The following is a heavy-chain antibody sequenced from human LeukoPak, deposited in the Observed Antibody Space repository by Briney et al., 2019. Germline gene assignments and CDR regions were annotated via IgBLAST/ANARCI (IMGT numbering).Heavy chain of an antibody. D-gene: IGHD1-1*01. Sequence: PGGTLRLSCAASGFTFSSYGMSWVRQAPGKGLEWVSAISGSGGSTYYADSVKGRFTISRDNSKNTLYLQMNSLRAEDTAVYYCAKDRAQLERLIFDYWGQGTLVTVSS. J-gene: IGHJ4*02. CDR1: GFTFSSYG. CDR3: AKDRAQLERLIFDY. CDR2: ISGSGGST. V-gene: IGHV3-23*01.